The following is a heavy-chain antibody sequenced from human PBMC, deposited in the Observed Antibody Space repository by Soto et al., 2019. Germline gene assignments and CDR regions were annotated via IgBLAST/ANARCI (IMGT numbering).Heavy chain of an antibody. J-gene: IGHJ6*02. CDR3: ARDGYVDFWSGYRETYYYYGMDV. CDR2: IWYDGSNK. Sequence: ESGGGVVQPGRSLRLSCAASGFTFSSYGMHWVRQAPGKGLEWVAVIWYDGSNKYYADSVKGRFTISRDNSKNTLYLQMNSLRAEDTAVYYCARDGYVDFWSGYRETYYYYGMDVWGQGTTVTVSS. D-gene: IGHD3-3*01. V-gene: IGHV3-33*01. CDR1: GFTFSSYG.